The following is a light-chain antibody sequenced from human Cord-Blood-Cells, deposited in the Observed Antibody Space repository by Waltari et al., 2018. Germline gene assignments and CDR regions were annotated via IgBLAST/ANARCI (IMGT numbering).Light chain of an antibody. V-gene: IGLV3-19*01. CDR2: GKN. CDR3: NSRDSSGNHV. CDR1: SLRSYY. Sequence: SSELTQDPAVSVALGLTVRITCQGDSLRSYYASWYQQKPGQAPVLVIYGKNNRPSGIPDRFSGSSSGNTASLTITGAQAEDEADYYCNSRDSSGNHVFGTGTKVTVL. J-gene: IGLJ1*01.